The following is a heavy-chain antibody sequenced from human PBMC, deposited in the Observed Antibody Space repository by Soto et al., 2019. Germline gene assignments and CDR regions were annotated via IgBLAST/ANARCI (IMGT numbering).Heavy chain of an antibody. Sequence: LRLSCVGSGFTFSTYSINWVRQAPGKGLEWVSSISSRSDIYYADSVKGRFTISRDNAKNSVSLQMNSLRAEDTAVYYCAREYTAWPLAYGLDVWGQGTTVTVS. CDR3: AREYTAWPLAYGLDV. D-gene: IGHD2-2*02. CDR1: GFTFSTYS. J-gene: IGHJ6*02. CDR2: ISSRSDI. V-gene: IGHV3-21*01.